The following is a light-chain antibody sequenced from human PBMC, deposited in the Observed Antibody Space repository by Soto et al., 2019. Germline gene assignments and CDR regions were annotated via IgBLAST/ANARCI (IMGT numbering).Light chain of an antibody. CDR2: DAS. Sequence: DIQMTQAPATLSASVGDSVTISCRASQNINAWLAWYQQKPGKAPKLLIYDASSLESGVPSRFSGSGSGTEFTLTISSLQPDDFATYYCQQYNSYSTFGQGTKVDI. V-gene: IGKV1-5*01. CDR1: QNINAW. J-gene: IGKJ1*01. CDR3: QQYNSYST.